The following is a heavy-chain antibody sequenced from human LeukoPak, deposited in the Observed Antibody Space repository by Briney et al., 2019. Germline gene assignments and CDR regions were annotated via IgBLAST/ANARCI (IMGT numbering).Heavy chain of an antibody. J-gene: IGHJ6*02. CDR3: ARYEDYDILTGYYEHYGMDV. CDR1: SFTFSNSW. CDR2: IKKDGSEK. V-gene: IGHV3-7*01. Sequence: PGGSLRLSCAASSFTFSNSWMTWVRQAPEKGLEWVANIKKDGSEKYYLDSVRGRFTISRDNAKNSLYLQMNSLRAEDTAVYYCARYEDYDILTGYYEHYGMDVWGQGTTVTVSS. D-gene: IGHD3-9*01.